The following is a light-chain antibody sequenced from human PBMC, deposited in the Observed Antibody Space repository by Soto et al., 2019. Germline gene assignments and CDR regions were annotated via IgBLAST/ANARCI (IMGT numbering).Light chain of an antibody. Sequence: EMVMTQSPASLSVSPGERATLSCRASQSISSNLAWYQQKPGQAPRLLIYAAATRATGIPARVSGSGPGTDHTLTFRSLQSEDFSVYYCQQYNNRPYTFGQRTKLEIK. CDR3: QQYNNRPYT. CDR1: QSISSN. J-gene: IGKJ2*01. V-gene: IGKV3-15*01. CDR2: AAA.